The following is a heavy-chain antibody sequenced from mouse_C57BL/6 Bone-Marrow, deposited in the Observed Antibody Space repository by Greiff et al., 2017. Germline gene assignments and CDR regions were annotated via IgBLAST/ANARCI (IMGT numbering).Heavy chain of an antibody. CDR1: GYAFSSSW. J-gene: IGHJ3*01. CDR3: ARPQIYYYGSSSFAY. D-gene: IGHD1-1*01. CDR2: IYPGDGDT. Sequence: LQESGPELVKPGASVKISCKASGYAFSSSWMNWVKQRPGKGLEWIGRIYPGDGDTNYNGKFKGKATLTADKSSSTAYMQLSSLTSEDSAVYFCARPQIYYYGSSSFAYWGQGTLVTVSA. V-gene: IGHV1-82*01.